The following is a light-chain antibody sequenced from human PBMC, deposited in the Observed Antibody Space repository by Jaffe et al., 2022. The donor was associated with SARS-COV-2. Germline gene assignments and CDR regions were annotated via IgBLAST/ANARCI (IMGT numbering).Light chain of an antibody. Sequence: EIVLTQSPGTLSLSPGERATLSCRASQSVSSNYLAWYQQKPGQAPRLLIYGASTRATGIPDRFSGSGSGTDFTLTISRLEPEDFAVYYCQRYGSSLFTFGPGTKVEIK. J-gene: IGKJ3*01. CDR1: QSVSSNY. V-gene: IGKV3-20*01. CDR3: QRYGSSLFT. CDR2: GAS.